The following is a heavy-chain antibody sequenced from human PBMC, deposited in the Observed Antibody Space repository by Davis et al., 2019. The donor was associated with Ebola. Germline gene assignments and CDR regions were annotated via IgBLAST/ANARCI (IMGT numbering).Heavy chain of an antibody. CDR3: ARAQFPTTSDH. V-gene: IGHV1-18*04. D-gene: IGHD1-1*01. Sequence: AASVKVSCKASGYTFTGYSIHWVRQAPGQGLEWMGWINPHNGNTNYAQNVQGRVTMTTDTSTSTAYMEVGSLKSDDTAVYYCARAQFPTTSDHWGQGTLVTVSS. J-gene: IGHJ4*02. CDR2: INPHNGNT. CDR1: GYTFTGYS.